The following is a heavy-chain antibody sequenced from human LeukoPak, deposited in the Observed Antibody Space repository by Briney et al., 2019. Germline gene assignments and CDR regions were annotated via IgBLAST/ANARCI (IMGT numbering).Heavy chain of an antibody. V-gene: IGHV1-24*01. CDR1: GYTLTELS. D-gene: IGHD1-26*01. Sequence: ASVKVSCKVSGYTLTELSMYWVRQAPGKGLEWMGGFDPEDGETIYAQKFQGRVTMTEDTSTDTAYMELSSLRSEDTAVYYCATDHVKVGATSTFDYWGQGTLVTVSS. CDR3: ATDHVKVGATSTFDY. CDR2: FDPEDGET. J-gene: IGHJ4*02.